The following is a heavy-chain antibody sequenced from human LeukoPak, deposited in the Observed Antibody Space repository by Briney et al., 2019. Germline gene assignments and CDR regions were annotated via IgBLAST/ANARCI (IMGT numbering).Heavy chain of an antibody. Sequence: GGSLRLSCAASGLTFSTSPMSWVRQAPGKGLEWVSIIYSGGSTYYTDSVEGRFTISRDNSKNTLYLQMNSLRAEDTAVYYCARGPSGYSYGSRFDYWGQGTLVTVSS. V-gene: IGHV3-66*01. D-gene: IGHD5-18*01. CDR2: IYSGGST. CDR1: GLTFSTSP. J-gene: IGHJ4*02. CDR3: ARGPSGYSYGSRFDY.